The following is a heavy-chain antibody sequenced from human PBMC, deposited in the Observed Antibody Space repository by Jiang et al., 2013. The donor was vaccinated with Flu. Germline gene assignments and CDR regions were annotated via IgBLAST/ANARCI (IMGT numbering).Heavy chain of an antibody. D-gene: IGHD1/OR15-1a*01. CDR3: VRTKFFGYDGSANWFDP. CDR1: VQLYRLC. J-gene: IGHJ5*02. Sequence: QLLESGEAWYSLGVPETLLYSLWVQLYRLCHELGPPGSREGLEWVSAISGIADITHYADSVKGRFTISNDISKNTVFLQMNSLRDDDTAVYYCVRTKFFGYDGSANWFDPWGQGTLVTVSS. V-gene: IGHV3-23*01. CDR2: ISGIADIT.